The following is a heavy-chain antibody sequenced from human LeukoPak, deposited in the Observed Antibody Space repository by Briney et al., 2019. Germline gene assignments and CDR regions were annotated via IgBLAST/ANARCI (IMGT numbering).Heavy chain of an antibody. Sequence: ASVKVSCKASGGTFSSYAISWVRQAPGQGLEWMGMIIPIFGTANYAQKFQGRVTITTDESTSTAYMELSSLRSEDTAVYYCAGIEDYGDHVRDYWGQGTLVTVSS. V-gene: IGHV1-69*05. CDR2: IIPIFGTA. CDR1: GGTFSSYA. D-gene: IGHD4-17*01. CDR3: AGIEDYGDHVRDY. J-gene: IGHJ4*02.